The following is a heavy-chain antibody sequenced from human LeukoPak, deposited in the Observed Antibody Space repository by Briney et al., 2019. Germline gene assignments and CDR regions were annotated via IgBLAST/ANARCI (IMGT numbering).Heavy chain of an antibody. CDR1: GGSISSYY. Sequence: PSETLSLTCTVSGGSISSYYWSWIRQPAGKGLEWIGRIYTSGSTNYNPSLKSRVTMSVDTSKNQFSLKLSSVTAADTAVYYCARAGNYYGSGSPLLYYYYYYMDVWGKGTTVTVSS. CDR2: IYTSGST. D-gene: IGHD3-10*01. J-gene: IGHJ6*03. CDR3: ARAGNYYGSGSPLLYYYYYYMDV. V-gene: IGHV4-4*07.